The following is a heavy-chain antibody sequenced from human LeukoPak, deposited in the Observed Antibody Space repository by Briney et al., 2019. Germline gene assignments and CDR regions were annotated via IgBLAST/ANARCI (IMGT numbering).Heavy chain of an antibody. CDR3: AKDPFPGAAAIPYYYYGMDV. V-gene: IGHV3-30*18. Sequence: GGSLRLSCAASGFTFSSHGMHWVRQAPGKGLEWVAVISYDGSNKYYADSVKGRSTISRDNSKNTLYLQMNSLRAEDTAVYYCAKDPFPGAAAIPYYYYGMDVWGQGTTVTVSS. J-gene: IGHJ6*02. CDR2: ISYDGSNK. D-gene: IGHD2-2*02. CDR1: GFTFSSHG.